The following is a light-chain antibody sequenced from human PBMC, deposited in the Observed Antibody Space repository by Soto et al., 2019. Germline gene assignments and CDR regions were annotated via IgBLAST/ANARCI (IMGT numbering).Light chain of an antibody. CDR2: GAS. J-gene: IGKJ5*01. CDR1: QSVSGNQ. Sequence: EIVLTQSPGTLSLSPGDGATLSCRASQSVSGNQLAWYQQKPGQAPRLLVYGASSRATDIPDRFSGRGSGTDFTLTISRLEPEDVAVYYCQQYGGPPVTFGQGTRLE. V-gene: IGKV3-20*01. CDR3: QQYGGPPVT.